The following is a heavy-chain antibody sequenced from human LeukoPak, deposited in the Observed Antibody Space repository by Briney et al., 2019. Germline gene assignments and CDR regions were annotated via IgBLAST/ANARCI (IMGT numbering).Heavy chain of an antibody. CDR2: IFHSGDV. CDR1: GYSIISDYF. J-gene: IGHJ2*01. Sequence: SETLSLTCIVSGYSIISDYFWGWVRQPPGKGPEWIGSIFHSGDVYYNPSLKSRVTLSVDPSKNRFSMKLTSVTAADTAVYYCAREGGLLDTSSYWYFDLWGRGTLVTVSS. CDR3: AREGGLLDTSSYWYFDL. V-gene: IGHV4-38-2*02. D-gene: IGHD3/OR15-3a*01.